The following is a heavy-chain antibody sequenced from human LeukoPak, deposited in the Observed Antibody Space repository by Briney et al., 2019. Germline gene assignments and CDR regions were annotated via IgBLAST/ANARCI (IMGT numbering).Heavy chain of an antibody. CDR2: ITTSPTYI. CDR1: GITLSDYA. Sequence: SGGSLRLSCAASGITLSDYAMTWVRQAPGKGLEWVSSITTSPTYIHYADSVQGRFTVSTDDAKNSLSLQMSGLRVEDTAVYYCARDGQQLVPESHDYWGQGTLVTVSS. J-gene: IGHJ4*02. CDR3: ARDGQQLVPESHDY. D-gene: IGHD6-13*01. V-gene: IGHV3-21*06.